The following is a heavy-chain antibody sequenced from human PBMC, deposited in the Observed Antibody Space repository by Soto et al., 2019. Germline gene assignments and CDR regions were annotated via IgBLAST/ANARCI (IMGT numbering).Heavy chain of an antibody. CDR1: VGNFSSTW. V-gene: IGHV3-74*01. J-gene: IGHJ4*01. CDR2: IGPDGSER. CDR3: ETAGSYRLDN. D-gene: IGHD3-10*01. Sequence: LRLSCAASVGNFSSTWIHWVRQAPGEGLVWVSRIGPDGSERNYADSVKGRFIVSRDNAKNTLYLQMNSLRAEDTAVYFCETAGSYRLDNWGPGTPVTVSS.